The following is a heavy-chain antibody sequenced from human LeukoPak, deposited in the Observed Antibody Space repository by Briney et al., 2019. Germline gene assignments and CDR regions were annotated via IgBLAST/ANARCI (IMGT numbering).Heavy chain of an antibody. D-gene: IGHD7-27*01. CDR3: ARQAWDYYYGMDV. CDR1: GGSISSGGYS. Sequence: SETLSLTCAVSGGSISSGGYSWSWIRQPPGKGLEWIGYIYHSGSTYYNPSLKSRVTISVDRSKNQFSLKLSSVTAADTAVYYCARQAWDYYYGMDVWGQGTTVTVSS. J-gene: IGHJ6*02. V-gene: IGHV4-30-2*01. CDR2: IYHSGST.